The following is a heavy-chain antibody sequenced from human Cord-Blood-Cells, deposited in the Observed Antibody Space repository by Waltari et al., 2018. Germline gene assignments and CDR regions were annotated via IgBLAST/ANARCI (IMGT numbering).Heavy chain of an antibody. CDR2: MNPNSGNT. Sequence: QVQLVQSGAEVKKPGASAKVSCKAPGSTSPSYDINWWRQATGQGLEWMGWMNPNSGNTGYAQKFQGRVTMTRNTSISTAYMELSSLRSEDTAMYYCARGMLKQLDFDYWGQGTLVTVSS. D-gene: IGHD6-6*01. J-gene: IGHJ4*02. V-gene: IGHV1-8*01. CDR3: ARGMLKQLDFDY. CDR1: GSTSPSYD.